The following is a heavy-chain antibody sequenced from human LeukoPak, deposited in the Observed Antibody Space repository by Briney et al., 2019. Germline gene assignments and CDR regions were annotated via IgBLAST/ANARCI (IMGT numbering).Heavy chain of an antibody. CDR2: IYHSGST. D-gene: IGHD3-3*01. J-gene: IGHJ6*03. CDR3: ARDKKGAIFGVSYPQLYMDV. Sequence: SQTLSLTCTVSGGSISSGGYYWSWIRQPPGKGLEWIGYIYHSGSTYYNPSLKSRVTISVDRSKNQFSLKLSSVTAADTAVYYCARDKKGAIFGVSYPQLYMDVWGKGTTVTVSS. V-gene: IGHV4-30-2*01. CDR1: GGSISSGGYY.